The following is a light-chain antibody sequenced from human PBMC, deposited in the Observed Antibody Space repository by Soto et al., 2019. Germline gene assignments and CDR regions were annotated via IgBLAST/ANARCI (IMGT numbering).Light chain of an antibody. Sequence: DIQMTQSPSTLSASVGDRVTITCRASQTIGRWLAWYQQKPGTAPKLLIYDASRLQTGVPSRFSGSGSGTEFSLTISSLQPDDFATYYCQHHNTYSITFGPGTKVNVK. CDR1: QTIGRW. V-gene: IGKV1-5*01. J-gene: IGKJ3*01. CDR2: DAS. CDR3: QHHNTYSIT.